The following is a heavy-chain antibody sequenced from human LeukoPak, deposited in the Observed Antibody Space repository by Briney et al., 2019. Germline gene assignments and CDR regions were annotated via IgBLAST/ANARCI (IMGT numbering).Heavy chain of an antibody. V-gene: IGHV4-39*07. Sequence: PSETLSLTCTVSGGSISSSSYYWGWIRQPPGKGLEWIGRIYTSGSTNYNPSLKSRVTISVDTSKNQFSLKLSSVTAADTAVYYCARWGAGDYWGQGTLVTVSS. CDR3: ARWGAGDY. CDR1: GGSISSSSYY. J-gene: IGHJ4*02. CDR2: IYTSGST. D-gene: IGHD3-16*01.